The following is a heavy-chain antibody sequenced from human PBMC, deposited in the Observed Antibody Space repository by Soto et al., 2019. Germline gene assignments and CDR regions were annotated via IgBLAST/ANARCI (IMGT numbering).Heavy chain of an antibody. CDR1: GYTFTSYY. CDR3: ARALTYYYDSSGPREMKYYYGMDV. Sequence: ASVKVSCKAPGYTFTSYYMHWVRQAPGQGLEWMGIINPSGGSTSYAQKFQGRVTMTRDTSTSTVYMELSSLRSEDTAAYYCARALTYYYDSSGPREMKYYYGMDVWGQGTTVTVSS. D-gene: IGHD3-22*01. J-gene: IGHJ6*02. V-gene: IGHV1-46*01. CDR2: INPSGGST.